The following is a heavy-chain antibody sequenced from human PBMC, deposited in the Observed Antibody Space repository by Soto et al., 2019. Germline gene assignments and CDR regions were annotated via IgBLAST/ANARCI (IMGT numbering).Heavy chain of an antibody. Sequence: GGSLRLSCAASGFTLSSFAMSWVRQAPGKGLEWVSGISGSGASTYNADSVKGRFTISRDNSKNTLYLQMNSLRAEDTAAYYCARGSDSSVWYAAFDIWGQGTMVT. CDR1: GFTLSSFA. D-gene: IGHD6-19*01. CDR3: ARGSDSSVWYAAFDI. CDR2: ISGSGAST. V-gene: IGHV3-23*01. J-gene: IGHJ3*02.